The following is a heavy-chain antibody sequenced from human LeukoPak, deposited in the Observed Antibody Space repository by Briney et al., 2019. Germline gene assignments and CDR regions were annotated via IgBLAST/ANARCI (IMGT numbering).Heavy chain of an antibody. D-gene: IGHD1-1*01. V-gene: IGHV1-2*02. Sequence: ASVKVSCKASGYTFTGYYMHWVRQAPGQGLEWMGWINPNSGGTNYAQEFQGRVTMTRDTSISTAYMELSRLRSDDTAVDYCARSNWNWVLGYYFDYWGQGTLVTVSS. J-gene: IGHJ4*02. CDR2: INPNSGGT. CDR3: ARSNWNWVLGYYFDY. CDR1: GYTFTGYY.